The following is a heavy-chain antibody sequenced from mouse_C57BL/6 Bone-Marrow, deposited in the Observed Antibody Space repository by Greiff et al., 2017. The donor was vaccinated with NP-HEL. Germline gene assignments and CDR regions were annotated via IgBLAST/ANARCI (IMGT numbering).Heavy chain of an antibody. J-gene: IGHJ3*01. Sequence: VQLQQPGAELVKPGASVKLSCKASGYTFTSYWMQWVKQRPGQGLEWIGEIDPSDSYTNYNQKFKGKATLTVDTSSSTAYMQLSRLTSEDSAVYYCARPLEAWFAYWGQGTLVTVSA. V-gene: IGHV1-50*01. CDR2: IDPSDSYT. CDR3: ARPLEAWFAY. CDR1: GYTFTSYW.